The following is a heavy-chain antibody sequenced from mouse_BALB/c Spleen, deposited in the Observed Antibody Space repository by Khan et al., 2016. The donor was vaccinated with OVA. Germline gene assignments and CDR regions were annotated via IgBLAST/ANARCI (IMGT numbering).Heavy chain of an antibody. CDR3: VRDGAYYGTDDWFAY. D-gene: IGHD2-10*01. CDR2: INPSNGYT. Sequence: QVQLKQSGAELARPGASVKMSCKASGYTFTSYTIHWIKLRPGQGLEWIGYINPSNGYTNYNQKFKDKATLTADKSSTTAYMQLSSLTSDDSAVFYDVRDGAYYGTDDWFAYWGQGTLVTVSA. CDR1: GYTFTSYT. J-gene: IGHJ3*01. V-gene: IGHV1-4*01.